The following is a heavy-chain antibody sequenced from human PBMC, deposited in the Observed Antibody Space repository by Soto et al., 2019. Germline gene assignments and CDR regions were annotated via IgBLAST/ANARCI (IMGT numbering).Heavy chain of an antibody. J-gene: IGHJ5*02. V-gene: IGHV4-34*01. D-gene: IGHD5-18*01. CDR1: GGSFSGYY. CDR2: INHSGSA. Sequence: QVQLQQWGAGLLKPSETLSLTCAVYGGSFSGYYWSWIRQPPGKGLEWIGEINHSGSANYNPSLKSRVTISVDTSKNQFSLKLSSVTAADTAVYYCARGGTGYSYGQGWFDPWGQGTLVTVSS. CDR3: ARGGTGYSYGQGWFDP.